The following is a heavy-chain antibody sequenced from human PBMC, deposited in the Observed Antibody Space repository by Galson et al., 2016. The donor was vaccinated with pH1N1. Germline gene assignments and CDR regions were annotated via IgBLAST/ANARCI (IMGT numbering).Heavy chain of an antibody. V-gene: IGHV6-1*01. CDR3: ARGVIDYDFWSGYQDHAAFDI. J-gene: IGHJ3*02. D-gene: IGHD3-3*01. Sequence: CAISGDSVSSNSATWNWIRQSPSRGLEWLGRTYYRSKWYNDYAESVKSRIIISPDTSKNQLSLQLNFVTPADTAVYYCARGVIDYDFWSGYQDHAAFDIWGQGTMVIVSS. CDR1: GDSVSSNSAT. CDR2: TYYRSKWYN.